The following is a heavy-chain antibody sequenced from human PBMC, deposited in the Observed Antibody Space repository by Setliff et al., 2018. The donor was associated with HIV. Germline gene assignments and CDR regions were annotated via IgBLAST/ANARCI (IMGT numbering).Heavy chain of an antibody. V-gene: IGHV4-4*08. CDR2: IYTSGST. CDR3: ARGYSSSWYDS. CDR1: GGSISSYY. D-gene: IGHD6-13*01. J-gene: IGHJ5*01. Sequence: SETLSLTCTVSGGSISSYYWSWIRQPPGKGLEWIGYIYTSGSTNYNPSLRNRVTISVDTSKNQFSLRLSSVTAADTAVYYCARGYSSSWYDSWGQGTLVTVSS.